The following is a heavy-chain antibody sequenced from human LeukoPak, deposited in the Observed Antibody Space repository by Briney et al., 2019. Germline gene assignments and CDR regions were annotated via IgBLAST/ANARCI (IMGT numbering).Heavy chain of an antibody. V-gene: IGHV3-23*01. Sequence: ESLRLTCTVSGFTFSSYAITWVRQPPGKGLEWVSAISGCGSSTYYADSVKGGFSIYRDNSKNTMFLQMNSLRAEDTAVYYCAKEYCSGGTCYIFLDYWGQGALVTVSS. CDR3: AKEYCSGGTCYIFLDY. CDR2: ISGCGSST. D-gene: IGHD2-15*01. J-gene: IGHJ4*02. CDR1: GFTFSSYA.